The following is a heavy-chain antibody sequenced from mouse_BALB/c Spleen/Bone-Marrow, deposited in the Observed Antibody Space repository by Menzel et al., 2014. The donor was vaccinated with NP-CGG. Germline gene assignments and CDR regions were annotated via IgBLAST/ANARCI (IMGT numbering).Heavy chain of an antibody. CDR1: GYTFTSYT. CDR2: INPSSGYT. V-gene: IGHV1-4*02. D-gene: IGHD1-2*01. Sequence: QVQLQQSAAELARPGASVKMSCKASGYTFTSYTMHWVKQRPGQGLEWIGYINPSSGYTEYNQKFKDKTTLTADKSSSTAYMQLSSLTSEGSAVYYCARWYYGYVGFAYWGQGTLVTVSA. CDR3: ARWYYGYVGFAY. J-gene: IGHJ3*01.